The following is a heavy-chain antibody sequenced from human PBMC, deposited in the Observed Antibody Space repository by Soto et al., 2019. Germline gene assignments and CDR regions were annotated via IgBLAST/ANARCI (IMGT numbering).Heavy chain of an antibody. V-gene: IGHV3-53*04. CDR3: AREGLWLGELNNWFDP. CDR2: IYSGGST. J-gene: IGHJ5*02. Sequence: EVQLVESGGGLVQPGGSLRLSCAASGFTVSSNYMSWVRQAPGKGLEWVSVIYSGGSTYYADSGKGRFTISRHNSKNTVDLQRNSLRAEDTAVYYCAREGLWLGELNNWFDPWGQGTLVTVSS. D-gene: IGHD3-10*01. CDR1: GFTVSSNY.